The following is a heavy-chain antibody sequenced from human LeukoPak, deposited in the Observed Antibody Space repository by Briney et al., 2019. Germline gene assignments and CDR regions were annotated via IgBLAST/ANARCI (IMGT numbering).Heavy chain of an antibody. V-gene: IGHV4-39*01. CDR2: IYYSGNT. D-gene: IGHD2-21*02. CDR1: GGSVSSGSYY. J-gene: IGHJ5*02. Sequence: SETLSLTCTVSGGSVSSGSYYWGWIRQPPGKGLEWIGSIYYSGNTYYNPSLKSRVTISVDTSKNQFSLKLSSVTAADTAVYYCARRYCGGDCTFDWFDPWGQGTLVTVSS. CDR3: ARRYCGGDCTFDWFDP.